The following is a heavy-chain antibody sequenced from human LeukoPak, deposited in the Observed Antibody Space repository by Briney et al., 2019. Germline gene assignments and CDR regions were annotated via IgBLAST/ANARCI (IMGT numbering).Heavy chain of an antibody. CDR2: IYYSGTT. J-gene: IGHJ3*02. CDR3: ARVDAAAAPYDAFDI. V-gene: IGHV4-39*01. D-gene: IGHD6-13*01. Sequence: SETLSLTCTVSGGSIGSSSYYWGWIRQPPGKGLEWIGSIYYSGTTYYNLSLKSRVTVSIDTSKNQFSLKLSSVTAADTAVYYCARVDAAAAPYDAFDIWGQGTMVTVSS. CDR1: GGSIGSSSYY.